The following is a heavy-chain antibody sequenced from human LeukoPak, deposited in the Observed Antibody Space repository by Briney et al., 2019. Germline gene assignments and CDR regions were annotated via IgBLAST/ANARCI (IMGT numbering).Heavy chain of an antibody. CDR3: AKLWGSTSDWYPSDY. Sequence: GGSLRLSCAASGFTFSNYWVSWVRRAPGKGLEWVSAISGSGGSTYYADSVKGRFTISRDNSKKMLHLQMNTLRAEDTAVYYCAKLWGSTSDWYPSDYWGQGTLVTVSS. V-gene: IGHV3-23*01. CDR2: ISGSGGST. D-gene: IGHD6-19*01. J-gene: IGHJ4*02. CDR1: GFTFSNYW.